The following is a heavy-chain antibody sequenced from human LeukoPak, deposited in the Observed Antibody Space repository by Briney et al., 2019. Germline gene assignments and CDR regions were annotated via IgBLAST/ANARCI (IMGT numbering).Heavy chain of an antibody. CDR1: GGSISSGSYY. D-gene: IGHD3/OR15-3a*01. J-gene: IGHJ5*02. V-gene: IGHV4-39*07. CDR2: MYYSGNT. Sequence: PSETLSLSCTVSGGSISSGSYYWTWIRQPPGKGLEWIASMYYSGNTYYNPSLKSRVTISVDTSKNQFSLKLSSVTAADTAVYYCTRYSSDFGWFDPWGQGTLVTVSS. CDR3: TRYSSDFGWFDP.